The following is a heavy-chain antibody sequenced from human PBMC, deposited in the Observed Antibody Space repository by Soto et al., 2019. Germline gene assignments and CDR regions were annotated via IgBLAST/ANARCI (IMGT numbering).Heavy chain of an antibody. CDR3: ARDLSGYDYFDY. V-gene: IGHV3-21*01. D-gene: IGHD5-12*01. CDR2: ISSSSSYI. CDR1: GFTFSSYS. J-gene: IGHJ4*02. Sequence: GGSLRLSCAASGFTFSSYSMNWVRQAPGKGLEWVSSISSSSSYIYYADSVKGRFTISRDNAKNSLYLQMNSLRAEDTAVYYCARDLSGYDYFDYWGQGTLVTVSS.